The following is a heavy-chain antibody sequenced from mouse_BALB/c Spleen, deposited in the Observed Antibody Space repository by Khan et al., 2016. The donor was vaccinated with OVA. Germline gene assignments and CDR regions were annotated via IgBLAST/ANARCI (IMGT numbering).Heavy chain of an antibody. CDR3: AISLGSMDY. CDR1: GYTFTSYW. CDR2: INPSTGYT. D-gene: IGHD4-1*01. V-gene: IGHV1-4*01. Sequence: VQLQESGAELATPGASVKMSCKASGYTFTSYWMHWVKQRPGQGLEWIGYINPSTGYTEYNQKFKDKAPLTADKSSSTAYMQLISLTSEDSAGYYCAISLGSMDYWGQGTSVTVAS. J-gene: IGHJ4*01.